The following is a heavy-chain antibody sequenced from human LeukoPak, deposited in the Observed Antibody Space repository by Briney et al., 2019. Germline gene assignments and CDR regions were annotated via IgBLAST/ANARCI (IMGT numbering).Heavy chain of an antibody. CDR2: INWNGGST. Sequence: GSLRLSCAASRFTFDDYGMSWVRQAPGKGLEWVSGINWNGGSTGYADSVKGRFTISRDNAKNSLYLQMNSLRAEDTALYYCARDRGSSWYLAQLNWFDPWGQGTLVTVSS. D-gene: IGHD6-13*01. V-gene: IGHV3-20*04. J-gene: IGHJ5*02. CDR1: RFTFDDYG. CDR3: ARDRGSSWYLAQLNWFDP.